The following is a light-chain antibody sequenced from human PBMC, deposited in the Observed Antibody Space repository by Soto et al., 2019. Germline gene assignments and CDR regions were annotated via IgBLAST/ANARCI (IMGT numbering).Light chain of an antibody. CDR3: QKYNSAPWT. V-gene: IGKV1-27*01. J-gene: IGKJ1*01. CDR1: QDIRSD. Sequence: IQVTQSPSSLSASVGDRVTISCRASQDIRSDLCWYQQKPGKVPKVLIYAASSLQSGVTSRFSGSGSETEFTLTISSLQPEDVATYYCQKYNSAPWTFGPGTKVEIK. CDR2: AAS.